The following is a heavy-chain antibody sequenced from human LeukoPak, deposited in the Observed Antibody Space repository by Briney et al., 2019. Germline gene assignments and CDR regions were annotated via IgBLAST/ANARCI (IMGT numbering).Heavy chain of an antibody. CDR1: GFTFSSYS. J-gene: IGHJ6*03. V-gene: IGHV3-48*01. Sequence: GGSLRLSCAASGFTFSSYSMNWVRQAPGKGLEWVSYISSSSTIYYADSVKGRFTISRDNAKNSLYLQMNSLRAEDTAVYYCARDSPYDFWTPVFYYYMDVWGKGTTVTVSS. D-gene: IGHD3-3*01. CDR3: ARDSPYDFWTPVFYYYMDV. CDR2: ISSSSTI.